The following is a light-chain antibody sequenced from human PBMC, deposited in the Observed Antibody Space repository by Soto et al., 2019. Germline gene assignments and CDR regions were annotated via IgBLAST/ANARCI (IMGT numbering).Light chain of an antibody. CDR3: QQHANWPLT. J-gene: IGKJ4*01. Sequence: EIVLTQSPATLSLSPGERATLSCRASQTVNSDYLTWYQQKPGQAPRLLIYAASSGATGIPDRFSGSGSETDFTLTISSLEPEDFAVYYCQQHANWPLTFGGGTKVDIK. V-gene: IGKV3D-20*02. CDR2: AAS. CDR1: QTVNSDY.